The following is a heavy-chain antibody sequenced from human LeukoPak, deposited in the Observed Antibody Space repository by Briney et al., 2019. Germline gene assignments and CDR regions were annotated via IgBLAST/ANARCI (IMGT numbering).Heavy chain of an antibody. CDR3: ANLRTGTSDVFDI. CDR2: TFYRSKWNN. D-gene: IGHD2-8*02. CDR1: GDPVSSKRAA. Sequence: SHTLSLTCAISGDPVSSKRAAWNWIRQSPLRGLEWLGRTFYRSKWNNDYAVSVKGRITIKPDTSKNQFSLQLNSVTPEDTAVYYCANLRTGTSDVFDIWGQGTMVTVSS. V-gene: IGHV6-1*01. J-gene: IGHJ3*02.